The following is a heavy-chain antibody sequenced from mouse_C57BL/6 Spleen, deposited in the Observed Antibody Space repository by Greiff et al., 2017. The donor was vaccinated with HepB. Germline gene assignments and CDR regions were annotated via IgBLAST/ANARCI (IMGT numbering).Heavy chain of an antibody. Sequence: QVQLQQPGAELVMPGASVKLSCKASGYTFTSYWMHWVKQRPGQGLEWIGEIDPSDSYTNYNQKFKGKSTLTVDKSSSTAYMQLSSLTSEDSAVYYCARMDYDGSSSYYFDYWGQGTTLTVSS. V-gene: IGHV1-69*01. CDR1: GYTFTSYW. J-gene: IGHJ2*01. CDR3: ARMDYDGSSSYYFDY. CDR2: IDPSDSYT. D-gene: IGHD1-1*01.